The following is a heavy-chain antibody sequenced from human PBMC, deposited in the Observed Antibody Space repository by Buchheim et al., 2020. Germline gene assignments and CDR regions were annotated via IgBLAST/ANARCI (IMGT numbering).Heavy chain of an antibody. D-gene: IGHD2-2*01. Sequence: QVHLVQSGAEVKKPGSSVKVSCKASGGTSNNFTISWVRQAPGQGLEWMGGIIPKFDSPKNAPEFKGRLTITADRSTSTVYMQLSSLRSEDTAVYFCARGQSASWFSGSFDPWGQGTL. J-gene: IGHJ5*02. V-gene: IGHV1-69*06. CDR1: GGTSNNFT. CDR3: ARGQSASWFSGSFDP. CDR2: IIPKFDSP.